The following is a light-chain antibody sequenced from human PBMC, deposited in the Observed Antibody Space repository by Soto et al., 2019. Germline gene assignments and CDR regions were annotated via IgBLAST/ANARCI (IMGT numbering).Light chain of an antibody. V-gene: IGLV1-44*01. CDR3: AAWDDSLNGYV. J-gene: IGLJ1*01. CDR2: SNN. Sequence: QSVLTQPPSASGTPGQRVTISCSGGSSNIGSNTVNWYQQLPGTAPKLLIYSNNQRPSGVPDRFSGSKSGTSASLAISGLQSEDEADHYCAAWDDSLNGYVFGTGTKVTVL. CDR1: SSNIGSNT.